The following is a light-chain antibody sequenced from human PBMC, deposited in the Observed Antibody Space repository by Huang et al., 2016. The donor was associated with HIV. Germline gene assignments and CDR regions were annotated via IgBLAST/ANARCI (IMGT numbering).Light chain of an antibody. CDR1: QSVSSY. CDR3: QQRSNWA. Sequence: EIVLTQSPATLSLSPGERATLSCRASQSVSSYLAWYQQQPGQAPRLLIDDASNRATGIPAMFSGMGSGTDFTLTISRLEPEDFAVYYCQQRSNWAFGQGTRLEIK. J-gene: IGKJ5*01. CDR2: DAS. V-gene: IGKV3-11*01.